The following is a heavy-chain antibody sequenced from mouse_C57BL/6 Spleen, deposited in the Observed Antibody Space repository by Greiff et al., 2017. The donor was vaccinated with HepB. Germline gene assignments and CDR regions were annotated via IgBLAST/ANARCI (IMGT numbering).Heavy chain of an antibody. CDR2: FYPGSGRI. J-gene: IGHJ4*01. D-gene: IGHD2-2*01. V-gene: IGHV1-62-2*01. CDR1: GYTFTEYT. Sequence: QVQLQQSGAELVKPGASVKLSCKASGYTFTEYTIHWVKQRSGQGLEWIGWFYPGSGRIKYNEKFKDKATLTEDKSSSTVYMELSRLTSEDSAVYFCARHEDNYYGYDERVMDYWGQGTSVTVSA. CDR3: ARHEDNYYGYDERVMDY.